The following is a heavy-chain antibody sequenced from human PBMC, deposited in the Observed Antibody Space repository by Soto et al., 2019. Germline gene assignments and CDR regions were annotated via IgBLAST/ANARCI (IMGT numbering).Heavy chain of an antibody. V-gene: IGHV3-15*07. D-gene: IGHD2-8*01. J-gene: IGHJ6*02. CDR3: ATMGHCSNGVCSYYYYGMDV. CDR2: IKSKIDGGTS. CDR1: GFTFSHAW. Sequence: GGSLRLSCAASGFTFSHAWMNWVRQAPGKGLEWVGRIKSKIDGGTSDYAAPVKGRFSISRDDSKDTLFLQMNSLKTEDTAVYFCATMGHCSNGVCSYYYYGMDVWGLGTTVTVSS.